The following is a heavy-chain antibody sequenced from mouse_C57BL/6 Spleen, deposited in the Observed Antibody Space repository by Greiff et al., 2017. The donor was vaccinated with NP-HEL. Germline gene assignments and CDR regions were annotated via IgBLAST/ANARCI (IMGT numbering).Heavy chain of an antibody. D-gene: IGHD1-1*01. J-gene: IGHJ1*03. Sequence: EVQLQQSGPELVKPGASVKISCKASGYTFTDYYMNWVKQSHGKSLEWIGDINPKNGGTSYNQKFKGKATLTVDKSSSTAYMELRSLTSEDSAVYYCARYRHYGSSYWYFDVWGTGTTVTVSS. V-gene: IGHV1-26*01. CDR3: ARYRHYGSSYWYFDV. CDR2: INPKNGGT. CDR1: GYTFTDYY.